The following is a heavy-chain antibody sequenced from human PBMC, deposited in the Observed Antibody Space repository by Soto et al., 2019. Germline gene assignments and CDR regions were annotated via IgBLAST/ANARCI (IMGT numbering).Heavy chain of an antibody. D-gene: IGHD2-21*02. CDR2: VYHTGDT. CDR1: GGTVASSHW. Sequence: SETLSLTCGVSGGTVASSHWWSWVRQPPGRGLEWIGNVYHTGDTNFNPSLQSRVTFSVDKSNNQFSLRLTSVTAADTAVYFCAREIVTAGGNNYFDPWGPGTLVTVSS. CDR3: AREIVTAGGNNYFDP. V-gene: IGHV4-4*02. J-gene: IGHJ5*02.